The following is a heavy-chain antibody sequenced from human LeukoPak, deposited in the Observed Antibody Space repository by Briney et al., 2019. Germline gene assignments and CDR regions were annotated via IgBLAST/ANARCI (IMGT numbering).Heavy chain of an antibody. D-gene: IGHD2-2*01. CDR3: AKDIGVAWVVPAAAFDY. CDR2: ISWNSGSI. CDR1: GFTFDDYA. J-gene: IGHJ4*02. V-gene: IGHV3-9*01. Sequence: GGSLRLSCTASGFTFDDYAMHWVRQAPGKGLEWVSGISWNSGSIGYADSVKGRFTISRDNAKNSLYLQMNSLRAEDTALYYCAKDIGVAWVVPAAAFDYWGQGTLVTVSS.